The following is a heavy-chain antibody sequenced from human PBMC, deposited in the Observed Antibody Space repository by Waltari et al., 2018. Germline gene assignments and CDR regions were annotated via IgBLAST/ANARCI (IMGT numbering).Heavy chain of an antibody. CDR1: GDSVSRNSAS. V-gene: IGHV6-1*01. CDR3: ARGRLGDYVSLFEF. D-gene: IGHD4-17*01. CDR2: TDYRSKLYE. J-gene: IGHJ4*02. Sequence: QLQQSGPGLVKPSQTLSLTCVISGDSVSRNSASWNWIRQSPSRGLEWLGRTDYRSKLYEDYAVSVKSRMTINPDTSKNQFSLQLNSVTPEDTAIYYCARGRLGDYVSLFEFWGQGILVTVS.